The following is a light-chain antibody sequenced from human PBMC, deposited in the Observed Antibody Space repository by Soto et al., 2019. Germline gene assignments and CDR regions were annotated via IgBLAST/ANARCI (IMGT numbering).Light chain of an antibody. J-gene: IGLJ2*01. CDR2: NNN. CDR1: DSNIGNNA. CDR3: AGWDASVSGKV. Sequence: QSVLIQPPSTSATPGQRGTFSCSGSDSNIGNNAVNWYQHLPGAAPKLVIYNNNQRPSGVPDRFSGSRSGTSASLAISGLQSEDECVYYCAGWDASVSGKVFGGGTKLTVL. V-gene: IGLV1-44*01.